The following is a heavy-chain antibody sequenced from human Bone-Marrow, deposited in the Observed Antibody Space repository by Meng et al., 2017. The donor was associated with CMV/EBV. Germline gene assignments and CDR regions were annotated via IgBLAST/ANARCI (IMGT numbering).Heavy chain of an antibody. CDR3: ALLSGGHIVVVIGY. CDR1: GYTFTGYY. CDR2: INPNSGGT. J-gene: IGHJ4*02. V-gene: IGHV1-2*02. Sequence: ASVKVSCKASGYTFTGYYMHWVRQAPGQGLEWMGWINPNSGGTNYAQKFQGRVSMTRDTSISTAYMELSRLRSDDAAVYYCALLSGGHIVVVIGYWGQGTLVTVSS. D-gene: IGHD2-21*01.